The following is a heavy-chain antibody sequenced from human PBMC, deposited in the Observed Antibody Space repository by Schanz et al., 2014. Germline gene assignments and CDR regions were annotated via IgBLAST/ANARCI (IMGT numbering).Heavy chain of an antibody. CDR1: GYTFNNHG. V-gene: IGHV1-18*01. J-gene: IGHJ6*02. Sequence: QVQLVQSGGEVKKPGASATVSCKASGYTFNNHGISWVRQAPGQGLEWMGWISVYHGHTNYAEKVHGRVTMTTDTATSTAYMELRSLRPDDAAVYYCVRDAGGAFDDYHAMDVWGQGTSXTVSS. CDR3: VRDAGGAFDDYHAMDV. CDR2: ISVYHGHT. D-gene: IGHD3-10*01.